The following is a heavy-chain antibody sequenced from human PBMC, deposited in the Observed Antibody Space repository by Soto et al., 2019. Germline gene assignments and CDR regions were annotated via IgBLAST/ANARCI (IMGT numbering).Heavy chain of an antibody. CDR3: APLSVSLSGPYGIHV. J-gene: IGHJ6*02. CDR2: MLYSGLT. Sequence: SETLSLTCRVSGYSVSSSDYYWAWIRQPPGKGLGWIGSMLYSGLTYYNPSLKSRVTLSVDTSKNQFSVRLNSVTASDTAVYYCAPLSVSLSGPYGIHVWGQGTTVTVSS. V-gene: IGHV4-39*01. D-gene: IGHD2-15*01. CDR1: GYSVSSSDYY.